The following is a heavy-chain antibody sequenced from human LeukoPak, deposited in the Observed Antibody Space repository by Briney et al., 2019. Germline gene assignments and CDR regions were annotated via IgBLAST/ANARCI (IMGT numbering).Heavy chain of an antibody. D-gene: IGHD2-15*01. CDR1: GGTFSSYA. J-gene: IGHJ5*02. CDR2: IIPILGIA. CDR3: ARVPYWSGGSCYISWFDP. V-gene: IGHV1-69*04. Sequence: SVKVSCKASGGTFSSYAISWVRQAPGQGLEWMGRIIPILGIANYAQKFQGRVTITADKSTSTAYMELSNLRSEDTAVYYCARVPYWSGGSCYISWFDPWGQGTLVTVSS.